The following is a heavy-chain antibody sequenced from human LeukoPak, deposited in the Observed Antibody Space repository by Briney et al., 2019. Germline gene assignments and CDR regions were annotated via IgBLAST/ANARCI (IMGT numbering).Heavy chain of an antibody. CDR3: AKDQRAGWWKIFDY. J-gene: IGHJ4*02. D-gene: IGHD2-15*01. V-gene: IGHV3-23*01. Sequence: GGSLRLSCAVSGFTFSNYAMTWVRQAPGKGLEWVSATSTSGDSTYYADSVKGRFSISRDNSKNTLYLHMNSLRAEDTAVYYCAKDQRAGWWKIFDYWGQGTLVTVSS. CDR2: TSTSGDST. CDR1: GFTFSNYA.